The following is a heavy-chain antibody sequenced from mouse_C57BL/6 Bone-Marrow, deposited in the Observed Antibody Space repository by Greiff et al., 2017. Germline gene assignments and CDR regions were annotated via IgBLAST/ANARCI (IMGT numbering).Heavy chain of an antibody. D-gene: IGHD1-1*02. V-gene: IGHV5-6*01. Sequence: EVMLVESGGDLVKPGGSLKLSCAASGFTFSSYGMSWVRQTPDKRLEWVATISSGSSYTYYPASVKGRFTISRDNAKNTLYLQMSSLKSEDTAMYYCAKDYPYFDYWGQGTTLTVSS. CDR2: ISSGSSYT. CDR3: AKDYPYFDY. J-gene: IGHJ2*01. CDR1: GFTFSSYG.